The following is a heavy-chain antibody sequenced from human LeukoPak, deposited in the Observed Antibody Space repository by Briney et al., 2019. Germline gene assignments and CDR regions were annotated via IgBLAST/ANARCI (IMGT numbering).Heavy chain of an antibody. CDR2: ISGSGGST. J-gene: IGHJ4*02. CDR3: AKDRGHYYTHDY. V-gene: IGHV3-23*01. D-gene: IGHD3-22*01. Sequence: GGSLRLSCAASGFTFSSYAMSWVRQAPGKGLEWVSVISGSGGSTYYADSVKGRFTISRDNSKNTLSLQMHSLRAEDTAVYYCAKDRGHYYTHDYWGQGTLVTVYS. CDR1: GFTFSSYA.